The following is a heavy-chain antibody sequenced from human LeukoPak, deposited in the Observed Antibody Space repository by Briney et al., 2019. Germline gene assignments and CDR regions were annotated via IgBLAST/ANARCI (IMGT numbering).Heavy chain of an antibody. D-gene: IGHD2-2*01. CDR2: INHSGST. Sequence: SETLSLTCAVYGGSFSGYYWSWIRQPPGKGLEWIGEINHSGSTNYNPSLKSRVTISVDTSKNQFSLKLSSVTAADTAVYYCARQRPFYCSSTSCYGWFDPWGQGTLVTVSS. CDR3: ARQRPFYCSSTSCYGWFDP. V-gene: IGHV4-34*01. J-gene: IGHJ5*02. CDR1: GGSFSGYY.